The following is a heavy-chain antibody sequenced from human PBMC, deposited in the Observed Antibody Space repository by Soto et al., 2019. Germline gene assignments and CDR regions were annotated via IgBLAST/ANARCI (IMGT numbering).Heavy chain of an antibody. J-gene: IGHJ4*02. D-gene: IGHD3-16*02. CDR2: INHSGSA. Sequence: LSLTCAVYGGSFSGYYWSWIRQPPGKGLEWIGEINHSGSANYNPSLKSRVTISVDTSKNQFSLKLSSVTAADTAVYYCARGWAWSYYDYVWGSYRSWYFDYWGQGTLVTVSS. CDR3: ARGWAWSYYDYVWGSYRSWYFDY. CDR1: GGSFSGYY. V-gene: IGHV4-34*01.